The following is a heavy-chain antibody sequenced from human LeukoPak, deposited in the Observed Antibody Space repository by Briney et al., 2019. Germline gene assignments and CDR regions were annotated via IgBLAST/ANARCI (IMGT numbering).Heavy chain of an antibody. V-gene: IGHV4-59*01. Sequence: PSETLSLTCTVSGGSISSYYWSWLRQPPGKGLEWIGYIYYSGSTNYNPSLKSRVTISVDTSKNQFSLKLSSVTAADTAVYYCAREVVPYDSSGYYLRKGAFDIWGQGTMVTVSS. CDR2: IYYSGST. D-gene: IGHD3-22*01. CDR3: AREVVPYDSSGYYLRKGAFDI. CDR1: GGSISSYY. J-gene: IGHJ3*02.